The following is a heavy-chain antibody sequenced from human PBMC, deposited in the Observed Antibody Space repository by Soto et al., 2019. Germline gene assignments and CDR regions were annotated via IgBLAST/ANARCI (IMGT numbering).Heavy chain of an antibody. CDR3: ARTSIMVRGVMGY. J-gene: IGHJ4*02. V-gene: IGHV4-4*02. CDR2: IYHSGST. D-gene: IGHD3-10*01. Sequence: PSETLSLTCAVSGGSISSSNWWSWVRQPPGKGLEWIGEIYHSGSTNYNPSLKSRVTISVDKSKNQFSLKLSSVTAADTAVYYWARTSIMVRGVMGYWGQGTLVTVSS. CDR1: GGSISSSNW.